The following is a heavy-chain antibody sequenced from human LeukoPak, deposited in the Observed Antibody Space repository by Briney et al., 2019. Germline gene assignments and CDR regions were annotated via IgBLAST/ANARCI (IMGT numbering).Heavy chain of an antibody. D-gene: IGHD3-10*01. CDR2: INYSGRT. Sequence: SETLSLTCAVYGGSFSGYYWSWIRQSPGKGLEWIGEINYSGRTNYNPSLKSRLIISVDTSKNQFSLKLNSMPAADTAVYYCAREETFYYSSGSYSYFDLWGQGTLVTVSS. CDR1: GGSFSGYY. CDR3: AREETFYYSSGSYSYFDL. V-gene: IGHV4-34*01. J-gene: IGHJ4*02.